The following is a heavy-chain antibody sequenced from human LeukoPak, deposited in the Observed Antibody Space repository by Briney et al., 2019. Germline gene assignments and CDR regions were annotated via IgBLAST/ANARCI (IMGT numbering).Heavy chain of an antibody. Sequence: GGSLRLSCAASGFTFSSYAMHWVRQAPGKGLEWVAVISYDGSNKYYADSVKGRFTISRDNSKNTLYLQMNSLRAEDTAVYYCARDRSDGGLFDYWGGGTLVTVFS. V-gene: IGHV3-30-3*01. CDR1: GFTFSSYA. D-gene: IGHD3-16*01. J-gene: IGHJ4*02. CDR2: ISYDGSNK. CDR3: ARDRSDGGLFDY.